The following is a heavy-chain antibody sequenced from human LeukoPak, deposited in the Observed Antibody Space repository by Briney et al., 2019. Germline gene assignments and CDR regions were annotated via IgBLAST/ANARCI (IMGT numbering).Heavy chain of an antibody. V-gene: IGHV4-39*07. CDR1: GGSISSSGYY. Sequence: SETQSLTCTVSGGSISSSGYYWGWIRQPPGKGLEWIGGIYYSGSTYYNPSLKSRVTVSVDTSKNQFSLKLTSVTAADTAVYYCASSLRYFDWLFQEWGQGTLVTVSS. CDR2: IYYSGST. J-gene: IGHJ1*01. D-gene: IGHD3-9*01. CDR3: ASSLRYFDWLFQE.